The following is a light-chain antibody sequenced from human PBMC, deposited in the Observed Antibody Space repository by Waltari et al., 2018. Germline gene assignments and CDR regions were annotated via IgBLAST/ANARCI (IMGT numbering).Light chain of an antibody. CDR2: GNN. J-gene: IGLJ2*01. CDR1: SSNIGAGYD. CDR3: QSYDSSLSGVI. V-gene: IGLV1-40*01. Sequence: QSVLTQPPSVSGAPGQRITISCTGTSSNIGAGYDVHWYLQLPGTAPKLLILGNNNRPSGVPDRFSASKSDTSASLAITGLQAEDEADYYCQSYDSSLSGVIFGGGIKLTVL.